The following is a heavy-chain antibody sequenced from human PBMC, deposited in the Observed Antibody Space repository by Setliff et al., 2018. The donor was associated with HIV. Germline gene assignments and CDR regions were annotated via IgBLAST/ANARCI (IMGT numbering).Heavy chain of an antibody. Sequence: KPSETLSLTCSVSGGSISSYYWSWIRQSPGKGLEWIGYIYTGGSTNYNPSLKSRVTISVDTSKSQFSLKLNSVAAADTAVYYCARELGASPHDVFDIWGQGTMVTVSS. CDR2: IYTGGST. CDR1: GGSISSYY. D-gene: IGHD3-16*01. J-gene: IGHJ3*02. V-gene: IGHV4-4*08. CDR3: ARELGASPHDVFDI.